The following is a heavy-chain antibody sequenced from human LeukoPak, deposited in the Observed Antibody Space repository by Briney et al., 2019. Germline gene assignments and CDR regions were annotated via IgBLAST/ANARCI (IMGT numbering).Heavy chain of an antibody. CDR1: GYTFTSYG. V-gene: IGHV1-18*01. Sequence: ASVKVSCKASGYTFTSYGISWVRQAPGQGLEWMGWISAYNGNTNYAQKLQGRVTMTTDTSTSTAYMELRSLRSDDTAVYYCARVLGGVPAVYFDWLEPLDYCVQGTLITVSS. CDR3: ARVLGGVPAVYFDWLEPLDY. D-gene: IGHD3-9*01. CDR2: ISAYNGNT. J-gene: IGHJ4*02.